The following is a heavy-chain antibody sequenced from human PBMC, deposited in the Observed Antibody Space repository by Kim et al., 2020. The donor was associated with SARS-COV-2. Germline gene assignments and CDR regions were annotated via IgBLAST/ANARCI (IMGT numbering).Heavy chain of an antibody. D-gene: IGHD3-22*01. CDR3: ALEGYYYDSSGYPNWFDP. Sequence: GGSLRLSCAASGFTFSSYAMSWVRQAPGKGLEWVSAISGSGGSTYYADSVKGRFTISRDNSKNTLYLQMNSLRAEDTAVYYCALEGYYYDSSGYPNWFDPWGQGTLVTVSS. J-gene: IGHJ5*02. V-gene: IGHV3-23*01. CDR2: ISGSGGST. CDR1: GFTFSSYA.